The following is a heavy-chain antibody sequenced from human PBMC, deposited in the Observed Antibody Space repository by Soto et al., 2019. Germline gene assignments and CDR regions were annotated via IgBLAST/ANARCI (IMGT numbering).Heavy chain of an antibody. CDR1: GFTFSSYG. CDR3: AKSLTRLRPEYYGMDV. J-gene: IGHJ6*02. CDR2: ISYDGSNK. V-gene: IGHV3-30*18. Sequence: GGSLRLSCAASGFTFSSYGMHWVRQAPGKGLEWVAVISYDGSNKYYADSVKGRFTISRDNSKNTLYLQMNSLRAEDTAVYYCAKSLTRLRPEYYGMDVWGQGXTVTVSS. D-gene: IGHD5-12*01.